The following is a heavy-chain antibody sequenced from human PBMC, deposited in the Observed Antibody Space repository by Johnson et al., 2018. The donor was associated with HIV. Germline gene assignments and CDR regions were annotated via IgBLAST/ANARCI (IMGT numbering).Heavy chain of an antibody. CDR3: AGATYYYDTSGYLTRPRAFDV. CDR1: GFTFSSYA. Sequence: QVQLVESGGGLVQPGGSPRLSCAASGFTFSSYAMHWVRQAPGKGLEWVAVIAYDLSNEFYADSVKGRFTISRDNAKNSLYLQMNSLRADDTALYYCAGATYYYDTSGYLTRPRAFDVWGQGTMVTVSS. CDR2: IAYDLSNE. J-gene: IGHJ3*01. V-gene: IGHV3-30*04. D-gene: IGHD3-22*01.